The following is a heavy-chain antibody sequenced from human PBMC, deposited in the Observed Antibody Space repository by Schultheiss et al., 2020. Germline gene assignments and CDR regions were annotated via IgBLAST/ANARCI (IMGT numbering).Heavy chain of an antibody. D-gene: IGHD6-6*01. V-gene: IGHV1-69*13. CDR1: GGTFSSYA. CDR2: IIPIFGTA. J-gene: IGHJ5*02. Sequence: SVKVSCKASGGTFSSYAISWVRQAPGQGLEWMGGIIPIFGTANYAQKFQGRVTITADESTSTAYMELSSLRSEDTAVYYCARSSSSVHNWFDPWGQGTLVNVYS. CDR3: ARSSSSVHNWFDP.